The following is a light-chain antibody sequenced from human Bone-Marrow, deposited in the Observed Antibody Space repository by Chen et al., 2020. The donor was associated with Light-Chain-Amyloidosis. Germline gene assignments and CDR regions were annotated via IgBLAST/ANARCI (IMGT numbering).Light chain of an antibody. V-gene: IGKV3-20*01. CDR3: QQFHRSPYT. J-gene: IGKJ2*01. CDR1: QSVNSGY. Sequence: IVLTPSPGTLSLYPGERATLSCWASQSVNSGYLSWFQQKHGQPPRLLIYGASNRATGIPDRFSASGSGTVFTLTISGLEPEDFAVYYCQQFHRSPYTFGQGTKLEIK. CDR2: GAS.